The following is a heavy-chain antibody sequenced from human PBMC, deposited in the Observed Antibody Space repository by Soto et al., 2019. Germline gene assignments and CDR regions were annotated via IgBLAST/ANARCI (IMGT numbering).Heavy chain of an antibody. CDR2: MSPNSGNT. Sequence: APVKARSKACGDTFNSYDRKWLRQDTGQGLEWMGWMSPNSGNTGYAQKFQGRVTMTRDTSIMTAYMEPSSLRSDDTAVYYCVTWARSGWHTGFYRGQGTLVTGSS. J-gene: IGHJ4*02. CDR1: GDTFNSYD. CDR3: VTWARSGWHTGFY. D-gene: IGHD6-19*01. V-gene: IGHV1-8*01.